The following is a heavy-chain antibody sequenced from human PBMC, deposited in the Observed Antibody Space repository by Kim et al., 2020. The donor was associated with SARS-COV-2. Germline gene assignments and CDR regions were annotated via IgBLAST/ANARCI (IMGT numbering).Heavy chain of an antibody. CDR2: IYYSGST. V-gene: IGHV4-31*03. CDR3: ARGRRGVTTYFGYFDY. J-gene: IGHJ4*02. D-gene: IGHD4-17*01. CDR1: GGSISSGGYY. Sequence: SETLSLTCTVSGGSISSGGYYWSWIRQHPGKGLEWIGYIYYSGSTYYKPSLKSRVTISVDTSKNQFSLKLSSVTAADTAVYYCARGRRGVTTYFGYFDYWGQGTLVTVSS.